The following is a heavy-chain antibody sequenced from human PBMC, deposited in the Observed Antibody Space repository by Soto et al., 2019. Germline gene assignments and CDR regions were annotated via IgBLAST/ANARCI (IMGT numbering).Heavy chain of an antibody. V-gene: IGHV5-51*01. CDR2: IYPGDSET. CDR3: ARARFQVLYGKPYFDS. CDR1: GYTFSSNW. D-gene: IGHD2-2*02. Sequence: GESLKISCQTSGYTFSSNWIGWVRQMPGKGLEWMGIIYPGDSETRYSPSFQGQVTISADRSFSTAYLQWTSLQASDTAVYYCARARFQVLYGKPYFDSWGQGTLVTVSS. J-gene: IGHJ4*02.